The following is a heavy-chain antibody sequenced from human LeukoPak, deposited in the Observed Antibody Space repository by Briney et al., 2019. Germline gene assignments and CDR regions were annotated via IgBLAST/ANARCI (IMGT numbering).Heavy chain of an antibody. V-gene: IGHV3-30*02. J-gene: IGHJ5*02. CDR1: GFTFSSYG. Sequence: QSGGSLRLSCAASGFTFSSYGMHWVRQAPGKGLEWVAFIRYDGSNKYYADSVKGRFTISRDNAKNSLYLQMNSLRAEDTAVYYCARSSSYQLPTVSWFDPWGQGTLVTVSS. CDR3: ARSSSYQLPTVSWFDP. CDR2: IRYDGSNK. D-gene: IGHD2-2*01.